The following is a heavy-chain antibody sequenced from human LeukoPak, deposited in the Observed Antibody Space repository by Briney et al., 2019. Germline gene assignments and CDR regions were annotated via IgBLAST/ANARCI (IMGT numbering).Heavy chain of an antibody. CDR3: ARVRYDSSGYLFDY. J-gene: IGHJ4*02. V-gene: IGHV4-34*01. CDR1: GGSFSGYY. Sequence: SSETLSLTCAVYGGSFSGYYWSWIRQPPGKGLDWIGEINHSGSTNYNPSLKSRVTISVDTSKNQFSLKLSSVTAADTAVYYCARVRYDSSGYLFDYWGQGTLVTVSS. CDR2: INHSGST. D-gene: IGHD3-22*01.